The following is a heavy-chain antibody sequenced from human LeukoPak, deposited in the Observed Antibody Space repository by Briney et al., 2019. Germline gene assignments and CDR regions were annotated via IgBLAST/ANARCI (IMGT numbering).Heavy chain of an antibody. CDR1: GDSISSYY. J-gene: IGHJ3*02. V-gene: IGHV4-59*01. D-gene: IGHD3-10*01. CDR2: IYYSGST. Sequence: SETLSLTCTVSGDSISSYYWSWIRQPPGKGLEWIGYIYYSGSTNYNPSLKSRVTISLDTSKTQFSLKLSSVTAADTAVYFCARSSYYYGADAFDIWGQGTMVTVSS. CDR3: ARSSYYYGADAFDI.